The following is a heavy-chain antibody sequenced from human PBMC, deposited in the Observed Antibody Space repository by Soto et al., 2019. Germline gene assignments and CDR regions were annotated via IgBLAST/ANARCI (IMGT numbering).Heavy chain of an antibody. CDR2: IWYDGSNK. J-gene: IGHJ5*02. Sequence: QVQLVESGGGVVQPGRSLRLSCAASGFTFSSYGMHWVRQAPGKGLEWVAVIWYDGSNKYYADSVKGRFTISRDNSKNTLYLQMNSLRAEDTAVYYCARVRQAPSGWAHNWFDPWGQGTLVTVSS. CDR1: GFTFSSYG. V-gene: IGHV3-33*01. CDR3: ARVRQAPSGWAHNWFDP. D-gene: IGHD6-19*01.